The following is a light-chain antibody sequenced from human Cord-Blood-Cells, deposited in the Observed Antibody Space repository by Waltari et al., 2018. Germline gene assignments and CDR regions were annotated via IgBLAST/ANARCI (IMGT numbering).Light chain of an antibody. Sequence: QSALTQPASVSGSPGQSITLSCTGTSSDVGGYNSVSCYQQHPGKAPKLMIYDVSKRPSGVSNRFSGSKSGNTASLTISGLQAEDEADYYCSSYTSSSTLVFGGGTKLTVL. CDR1: SSDVGGYNS. CDR3: SSYTSSSTLV. CDR2: DVS. V-gene: IGLV2-14*01. J-gene: IGLJ3*02.